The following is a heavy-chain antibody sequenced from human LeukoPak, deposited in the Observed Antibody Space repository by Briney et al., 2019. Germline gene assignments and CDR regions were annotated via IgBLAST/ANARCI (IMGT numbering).Heavy chain of an antibody. CDR1: GFTFSSYA. D-gene: IGHD1-26*01. Sequence: PGGSLRLSCAASGFTFSSYAMSWVRQAPGKGLEWVSGISGSGGSTYYADSVKGRFTIFRDNSKNTLYLQMNSLRAEDTAVYYCARAGMWELPYFDYWGQGTLVTVSS. CDR3: ARAGMWELPYFDY. V-gene: IGHV3-23*01. J-gene: IGHJ4*02. CDR2: ISGSGGST.